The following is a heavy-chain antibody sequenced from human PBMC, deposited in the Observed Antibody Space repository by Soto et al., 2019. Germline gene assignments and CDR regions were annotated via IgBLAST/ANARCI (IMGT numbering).Heavy chain of an antibody. CDR3: ARNTGWYLHDY. Sequence: QVQLQESGPGLVKPSETLSLTCTVSGDSMSRYYWSWIRQPPGKGLEWIAYISYSGSTFYNTSIRXRXTXSXXTSKNQFPMELTSVTAADTAVYYCARNTGWYLHDYWGQGTLVTVSS. J-gene: IGHJ4*02. CDR1: GDSMSRYY. D-gene: IGHD6-19*01. V-gene: IGHV4-59*01. CDR2: ISYSGST.